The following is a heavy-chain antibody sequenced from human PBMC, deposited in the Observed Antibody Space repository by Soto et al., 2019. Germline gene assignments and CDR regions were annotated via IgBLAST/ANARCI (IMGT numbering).Heavy chain of an antibody. CDR3: ASCWGSSCY. J-gene: IGHJ4*02. CDR2: ISAGSSVI. V-gene: IGHV3-48*01. CDR1: GFIFSSYS. D-gene: IGHD6-13*01. Sequence: GGSLRLSCAGSGFIFSSYSLNWVRQAPGKGLDWVSYISAGSSVIYYADSVKGRFTISRDNAKNSLYLQMNSLSAEDTAVYYCASCWGSSCYWGQGTLVTVSS.